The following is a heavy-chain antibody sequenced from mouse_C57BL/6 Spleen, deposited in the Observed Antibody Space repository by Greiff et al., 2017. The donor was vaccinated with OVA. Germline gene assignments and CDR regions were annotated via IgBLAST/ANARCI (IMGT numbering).Heavy chain of an antibody. V-gene: IGHV5-9-1*02. CDR2: ISSGGDYI. CDR1: GFTFSSYA. D-gene: IGHD4-1*02. J-gene: IGHJ3*01. CDR3: TRDPQLGSFAY. Sequence: EVKLMESGEGLVKPGGSLKLSCAASGFTFSSYAMSWVRQTPEQRLEWVAYISSGGDYIYYADTVKGRFTISRDNARNTLYLQMSSLKSEDTAMYYCTRDPQLGSFAYWGQGTLVTVSA.